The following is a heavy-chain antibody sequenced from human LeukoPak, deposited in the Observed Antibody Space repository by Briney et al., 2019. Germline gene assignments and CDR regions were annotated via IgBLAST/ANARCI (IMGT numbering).Heavy chain of an antibody. V-gene: IGHV4-4*02. CDR2: IYYSGST. CDR1: GVSFISNYA. D-gene: IGHD2-8*02. CDR3: VRGGYWASDY. J-gene: IGHJ4*02. Sequence: SETLSLTCGVSGVSFISNYAWSWVRQLPGKGLEWIGEIYYSGSTSYKSSLKRRVTMSVDKSKNQFSLTLSSVTAADTAVYYCVRGGYWASDYWGQGGLVIVSS.